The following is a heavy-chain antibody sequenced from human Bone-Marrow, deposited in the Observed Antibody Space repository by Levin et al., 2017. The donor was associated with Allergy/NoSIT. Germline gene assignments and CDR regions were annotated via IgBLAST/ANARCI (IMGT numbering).Heavy chain of an antibody. CDR3: AKEWLRDTIRHGMDV. Sequence: PGGSLRLSCAASGFTFSTYGMHWFRQAPGKGLEWVAVIAKGGGGDYYADSVKGRFTISRDNSKNTLYLQMNSLRVEDTAVYYCAKEWLRDTIRHGMDVWGQGTTVTVSS. J-gene: IGHJ6*02. CDR2: IAKGGGGD. CDR1: GFTFSTYG. D-gene: IGHD5-12*01. V-gene: IGHV3-30*18.